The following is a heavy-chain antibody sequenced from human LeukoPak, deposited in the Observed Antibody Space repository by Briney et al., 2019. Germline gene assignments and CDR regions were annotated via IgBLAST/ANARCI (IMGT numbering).Heavy chain of an antibody. Sequence: SETLSLTCTVSGGSISNYYWSWIRQPAGKGLEWIGRIYTSGSTNYNPSLKSRVTISVDTSKNQFSLKLSSVTAADTAVYYCARSHWGYCSSTSCYNYYFDYWGQGTLVTVSS. V-gene: IGHV4-4*07. CDR2: IYTSGST. D-gene: IGHD2-2*01. CDR3: ARSHWGYCSSTSCYNYYFDY. J-gene: IGHJ4*02. CDR1: GGSISNYY.